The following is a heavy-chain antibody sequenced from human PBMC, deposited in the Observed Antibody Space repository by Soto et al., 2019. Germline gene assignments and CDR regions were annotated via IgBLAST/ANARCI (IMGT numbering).Heavy chain of an antibody. Sequence: PSETLSLTCAVSGGSIISSNWWTWVRQPPGKGLEWIGESIHTGTANYNPSLKSRVTISVDNSKNQFSLNLFSVTAADTAVYYCARLGPGATTVTTGAAFDIWAQGTMVTVSS. D-gene: IGHD4-17*01. CDR3: ARLGPGATTVTTGAAFDI. V-gene: IGHV4-4*02. CDR1: GGSIISSNW. J-gene: IGHJ3*02. CDR2: SIHTGTA.